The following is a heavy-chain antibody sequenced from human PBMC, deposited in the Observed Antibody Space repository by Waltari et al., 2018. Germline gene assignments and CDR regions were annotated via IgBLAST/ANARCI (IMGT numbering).Heavy chain of an antibody. Sequence: QVYLVQSCAEMKKPGTSVKVSCKASRYTFVNSAISWVRQAPGPGLDWVGWFNSYNGKTNYAQNIQYRVTMTMDRSTATAHMELRSLRSDDTAVYYCARVVFSGRYPHGFDFWGQGTMVTVS. CDR2: FNSYNGKT. V-gene: IGHV1-18*01. D-gene: IGHD1-26*01. CDR1: RYTFVNSA. CDR3: ARVVFSGRYPHGFDF. J-gene: IGHJ3*01.